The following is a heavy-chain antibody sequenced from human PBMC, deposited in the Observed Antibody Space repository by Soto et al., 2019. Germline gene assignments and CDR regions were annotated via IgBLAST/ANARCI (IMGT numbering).Heavy chain of an antibody. V-gene: IGHV3-30*18. CDR3: AKDVQDYYWYFDL. CDR1: GFTFSSYG. Sequence: GGSLRLCCAASGFTFSSYGMHWVRQAPGKGLEWVAVISYDGSNKYYADSVKGRFTISRDNSKNTLYLQMNSLRAEDTAVYYCAKDVQDYYWYFDLWGRGTLVTVSS. J-gene: IGHJ2*01. CDR2: ISYDGSNK. D-gene: IGHD4-17*01.